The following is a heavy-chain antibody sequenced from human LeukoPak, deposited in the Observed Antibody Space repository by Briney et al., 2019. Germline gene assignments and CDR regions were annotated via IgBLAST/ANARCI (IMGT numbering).Heavy chain of an antibody. CDR3: ARSRIQPSSGYYLEDWFDP. CDR2: IHYGGSNK. D-gene: IGHD3-22*01. CDR1: GFTFSSYG. Sequence: GGSLRLSRAASGFTFSSYGLHWVRQAPGKGLEWVAFIHYGGSNKYYANSVTGRFTISRDNSKNTLYLQMNSLRAEDTAVYYCARSRIQPSSGYYLEDWFDPWGQGTLVTVSS. J-gene: IGHJ5*02. V-gene: IGHV3-30*02.